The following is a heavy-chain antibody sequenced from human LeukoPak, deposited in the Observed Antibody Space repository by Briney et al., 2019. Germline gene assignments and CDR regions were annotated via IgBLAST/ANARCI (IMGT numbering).Heavy chain of an antibody. V-gene: IGHV4-59*01. J-gene: IGHJ4*02. D-gene: IGHD6-6*01. CDR3: ASMSIAARLFDY. Sequence: SETLSLTCTVSGGSISSYYWSWIRQPPGKGLEWIGYIYYSGSTNYNPSLKSRVTISVDTSKNQSSLKLSSVTAADTAVYYCASMSIAARLFDYWGQGTLVTVSS. CDR2: IYYSGST. CDR1: GGSISSYY.